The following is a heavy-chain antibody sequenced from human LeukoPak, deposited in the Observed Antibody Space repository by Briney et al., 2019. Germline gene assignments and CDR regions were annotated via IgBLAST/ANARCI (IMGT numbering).Heavy chain of an antibody. CDR1: GYTFTSYG. Sequence: ASVKVSCKASGYTFTSYGISWVRQSPGQGLEWMGWISTYNDNTNYAQKLQGRVTMTTDTSTSTAYMELRSLRSDDTAVYYCARDGGNYYYGSGSHAFDIWGQGTMVTVSS. D-gene: IGHD3-10*01. CDR3: ARDGGNYYYGSGSHAFDI. CDR2: ISTYNDNT. J-gene: IGHJ3*02. V-gene: IGHV1-18*01.